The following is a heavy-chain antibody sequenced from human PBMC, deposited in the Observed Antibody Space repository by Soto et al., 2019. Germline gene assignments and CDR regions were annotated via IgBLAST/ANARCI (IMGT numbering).Heavy chain of an antibody. Sequence: GGSLRLSCAASGFTFSTYAMSWVRQAPGKGLEWVATIRRIGGNTYYADSVKGRFTISRDNAKNTLYLQMNSLRAGDTAVYYCARDCSSTRCHNYWGLGTLVTVSS. CDR2: IRRIGGNT. J-gene: IGHJ4*02. CDR1: GFTFSTYA. CDR3: ARDCSSTRCHNY. D-gene: IGHD2-2*01. V-gene: IGHV3-23*01.